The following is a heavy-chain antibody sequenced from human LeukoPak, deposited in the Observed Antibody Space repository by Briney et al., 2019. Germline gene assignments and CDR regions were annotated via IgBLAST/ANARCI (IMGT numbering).Heavy chain of an antibody. J-gene: IGHJ4*02. Sequence: GASVKVSCKASGGTFSSYTISWVRQAPGQGLEWMGRIIPILGIANYAQKFQGRVTITADKSTSTAYMELSSLRSEDTAVYYCARQGIAVAYSVEDYWGQGTLVTVSS. CDR3: ARQGIAVAYSVEDY. CDR2: IIPILGIA. V-gene: IGHV1-69*02. D-gene: IGHD6-19*01. CDR1: GGTFSSYT.